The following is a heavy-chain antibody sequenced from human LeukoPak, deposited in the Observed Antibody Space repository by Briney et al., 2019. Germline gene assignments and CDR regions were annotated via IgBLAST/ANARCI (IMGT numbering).Heavy chain of an antibody. CDR3: AREDSSGWYDY. Sequence: GGSLRLSCVASGFTFSDYEFNWVRQAPGKGLAWVSYIDIGGEKKLYADSVKGRFTISRDNAKNSLYLQMNSLRAEDTAVYYCAREDSSGWYDYWGQGTLVTVSS. CDR2: IDIGGEKK. V-gene: IGHV3-48*03. CDR1: GFTFSDYE. D-gene: IGHD6-19*01. J-gene: IGHJ4*02.